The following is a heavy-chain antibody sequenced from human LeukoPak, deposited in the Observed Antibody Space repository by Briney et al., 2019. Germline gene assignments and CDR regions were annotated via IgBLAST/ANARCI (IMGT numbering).Heavy chain of an antibody. Sequence: LETLSLTCSLSGGSISSYYWSWIRQPAGKGLEWIGRIYITGGTNYSPSLKSRVTMSVDTSNNQFSLKLTSVTAADTAVYYCARVGSGNVFEIWGQGTMVTVSS. V-gene: IGHV4-4*07. D-gene: IGHD3-3*01. J-gene: IGHJ3*02. CDR1: GGSISSYY. CDR3: ARVGSGNVFEI. CDR2: IYITGGT.